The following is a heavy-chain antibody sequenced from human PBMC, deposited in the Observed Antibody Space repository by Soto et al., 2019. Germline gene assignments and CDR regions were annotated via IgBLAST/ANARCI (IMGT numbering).Heavy chain of an antibody. Sequence: ASVKVSCKASGYTFTSNYMHWVRQAPGQGLAWMGIINPSGGGTSYAQKFQARVTMTTDTSTSTVYMELSSLRSEDTAMYYCARDSTLAYWGQGTLVTVSS. CDR1: GYTFTSNY. V-gene: IGHV1-46*01. CDR3: ARDSTLAY. CDR2: INPSGGGT. J-gene: IGHJ4*02.